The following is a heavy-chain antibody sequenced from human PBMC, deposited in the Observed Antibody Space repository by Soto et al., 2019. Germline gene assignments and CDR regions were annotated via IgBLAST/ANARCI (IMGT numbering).Heavy chain of an antibody. J-gene: IGHJ4*02. Sequence: EVQLVESGGGLVQPGGSLRLSCAASGFTFSSYSMNWVRQAPGKGLEWVSYISSSSSTIYYADSVKGRFTISRDNAKNSLYLQMNSLRDEDTAVYYCAKPDQYYDYVWGSYRSDIGIDYWGQGTLVTVSS. CDR3: AKPDQYYDYVWGSYRSDIGIDY. D-gene: IGHD3-16*02. CDR2: ISSSSSTI. CDR1: GFTFSSYS. V-gene: IGHV3-48*02.